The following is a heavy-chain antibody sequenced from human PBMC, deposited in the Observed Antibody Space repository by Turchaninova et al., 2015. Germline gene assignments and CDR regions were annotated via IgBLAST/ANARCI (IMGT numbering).Heavy chain of an antibody. Sequence: QVTLRDSGPALVKPTPTLPLTFTFSGFSLTTNGMCVRWTRTPPGTALVFLALIDWEDDKYYSTSLKTRLTISKDTSKNQVVLTVTDMDPVDTATYYCARGDYGKLIGFDYWGQGTLVTVSS. J-gene: IGHJ4*02. CDR1: GFSLTTNGMC. V-gene: IGHV2-70*01. CDR2: IDWEDDK. D-gene: IGHD4/OR15-4a*01. CDR3: ARGDYGKLIGFDY.